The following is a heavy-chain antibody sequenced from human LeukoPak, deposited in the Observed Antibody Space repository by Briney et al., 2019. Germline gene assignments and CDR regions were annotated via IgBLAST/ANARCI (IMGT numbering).Heavy chain of an antibody. CDR3: AKAGYYDFWSGYYVDY. V-gene: IGHV3-23*01. D-gene: IGHD3-3*01. Sequence: PGGSLRLSCAASGFTLSRYAMSWVRQAPGKGLEWVSAISASGSSSYYADSVRGRFTISRDTSKNTLCLQMNSLRAEDTAVYYCAKAGYYDFWSGYYVDYWGQGTLVTVSS. J-gene: IGHJ4*02. CDR2: ISASGSSS. CDR1: GFTLSRYA.